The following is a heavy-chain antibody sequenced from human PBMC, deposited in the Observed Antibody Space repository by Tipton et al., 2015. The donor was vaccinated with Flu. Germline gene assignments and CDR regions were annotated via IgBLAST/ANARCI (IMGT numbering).Heavy chain of an antibody. Sequence: QLVQSGGGLVQPGGSLRLSCAASGFAFSTYDMHWVRQVVGKRLEWVSAIGTTDDTYYPDSVKGRFTISREDARNSLFLQMDSLRAGDTGVYYCSRVLAHSGRGYYDLWGQGNLVTVSS. J-gene: IGHJ4*02. CDR3: SRVLAHSGRGYYDL. CDR2: IGTTDDT. D-gene: IGHD6-19*01. CDR1: GFAFSTYD. V-gene: IGHV3-13*01.